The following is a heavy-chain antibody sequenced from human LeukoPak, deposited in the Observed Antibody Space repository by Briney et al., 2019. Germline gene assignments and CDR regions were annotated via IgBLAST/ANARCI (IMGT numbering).Heavy chain of an antibody. J-gene: IGHJ4*02. D-gene: IGHD7-27*01. CDR3: AKDGGLWVSAHWGDS. Sequence: GGSLRLFCAASGFTFSSYTMSWVRQAPGKGLEWVSTITTSDGNTYYADSVKGRFTVSRDNSKNTLFLQMNSLRAEDTAVYYCAKDGGLWVSAHWGDSWGRGTLVTVSS. V-gene: IGHV3-23*01. CDR2: ITTSDGNT. CDR1: GFTFSSYT.